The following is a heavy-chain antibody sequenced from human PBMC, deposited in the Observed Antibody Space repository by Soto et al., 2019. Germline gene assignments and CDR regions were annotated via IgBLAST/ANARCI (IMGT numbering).Heavy chain of an antibody. Sequence: SETLSLSCTVSGGSVNSGSYYWSWIRQPPGKGLEWIGYVYYTGRTSSNPSLKSRVTISADTSKNQFSLMVTSVTAADTAAYYCGRDYDYIHHWGQGTLVTVSS. D-gene: IGHD3-16*01. J-gene: IGHJ4*02. CDR3: GRDYDYIHH. CDR1: GGSVNSGSYY. V-gene: IGHV4-61*01. CDR2: VYYTGRT.